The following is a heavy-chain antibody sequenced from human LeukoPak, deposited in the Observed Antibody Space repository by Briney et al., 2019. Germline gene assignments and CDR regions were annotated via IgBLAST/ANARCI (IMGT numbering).Heavy chain of an antibody. D-gene: IGHD5-18*01. V-gene: IGHV1-8*01. Sequence: ASVKVSCKASGYTFTSYDINWVRQATGQGLEWMGWMNPNSGNTGYAQKFQGRVTMTRNTSISTAYMELSSLRSEDTAVYYCALSWIQLWAPDYWGQGTLVTVSS. CDR2: MNPNSGNT. J-gene: IGHJ4*02. CDR3: ALSWIQLWAPDY. CDR1: GYTFTSYD.